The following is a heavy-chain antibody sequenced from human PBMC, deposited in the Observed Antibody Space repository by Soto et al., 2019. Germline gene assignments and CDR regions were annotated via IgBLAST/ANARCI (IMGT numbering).Heavy chain of an antibody. CDR2: INAGNGNT. J-gene: IGHJ6*02. CDR3: ARVTNLGFIYGSYYYGMDV. D-gene: IGHD5-18*01. CDR1: GYTFTSYA. Sequence: ASVKVSCKASGYTFTSYAMHWVRQAPGQRLEWMGWINAGNGNTKYSQKFQGRVTMTRDTSASTAYMELRSLRSEDTAVYYCARVTNLGFIYGSYYYGMDVRGQGTTVTISS. V-gene: IGHV1-3*01.